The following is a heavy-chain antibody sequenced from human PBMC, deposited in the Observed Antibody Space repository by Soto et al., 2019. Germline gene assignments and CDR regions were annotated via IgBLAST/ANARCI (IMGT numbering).Heavy chain of an antibody. CDR2: ISYDGSNK. CDR3: AKVGDSSGWYEPAFDI. J-gene: IGHJ3*02. V-gene: IGHV3-30*18. Sequence: QVQLVESGGGVVQPGRSLRLSCAASGFTFSSYGMHWVRQAPGKGLEWVAVISYDGSNKYYADSVKGRFTISRDNSKNTLYLQMNSLRAEDTAVYYCAKVGDSSGWYEPAFDIWGQGTMVTVSS. CDR1: GFTFSSYG. D-gene: IGHD6-19*01.